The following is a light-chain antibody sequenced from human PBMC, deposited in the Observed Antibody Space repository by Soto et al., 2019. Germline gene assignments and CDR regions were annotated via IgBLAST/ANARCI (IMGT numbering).Light chain of an antibody. V-gene: IGKV3-20*01. CDR1: QSVSSSY. Sequence: EIVLTQSPGTLSLSPGERATLSCRASQSVSSSYLAWYQQKPGQAPRLLIYGASSRATGIPDRFGGSGSGTDFTLTISRLEPEDFAAYYCQQYGSSSGTFGQGTKV. CDR2: GAS. J-gene: IGKJ1*01. CDR3: QQYGSSSGT.